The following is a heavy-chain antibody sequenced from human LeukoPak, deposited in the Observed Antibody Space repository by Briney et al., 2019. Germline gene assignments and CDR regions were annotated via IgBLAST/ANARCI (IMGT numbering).Heavy chain of an antibody. J-gene: IGHJ4*02. CDR1: GGSISSYY. CDR3: ARSSIAARPNINFDY. Sequence: PSETLSLTCTVSGGSISSYYWSWIRQPPGKGLEWIGYIYYSGSTNYNPSLKSRVTISVDTSKNQFSLKLSSVTAADTAVYYSARSSIAARPNINFDYWGQGTLVTVSS. CDR2: IYYSGST. D-gene: IGHD6-6*01. V-gene: IGHV4-59*01.